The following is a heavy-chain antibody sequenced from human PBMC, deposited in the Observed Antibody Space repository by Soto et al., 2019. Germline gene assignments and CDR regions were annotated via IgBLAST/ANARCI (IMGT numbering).Heavy chain of an antibody. D-gene: IGHD2-2*01. CDR3: ARVRDQLLFYYYYGMHV. J-gene: IGHJ6*02. CDR1: GFTFSSYA. Sequence: GGSLRLSCAASGFTFSSYAMHWVRQAPGKGLEWVAVISYDGSNKYYADSVKGRFTISRDNSKNTLYLQMNSLRAEDTAVYYCARVRDQLLFYYYYGMHVWGQGTTATVYS. CDR2: ISYDGSNK. V-gene: IGHV3-30-3*01.